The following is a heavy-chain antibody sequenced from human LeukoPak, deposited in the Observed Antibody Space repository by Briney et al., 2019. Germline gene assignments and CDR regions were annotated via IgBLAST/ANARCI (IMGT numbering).Heavy chain of an antibody. Sequence: ASVKVSCKASGYTFISYGISWVRQAPGQGLEWMGWISAYNGNTNYAQKLQGRVTMTTDTSTSTAYMELRSLRSDDTAVYYCASGYCSGGSCYSIDYWGQGTLVTVSS. CDR2: ISAYNGNT. D-gene: IGHD2-15*01. CDR3: ASGYCSGGSCYSIDY. J-gene: IGHJ4*02. V-gene: IGHV1-18*01. CDR1: GYTFISYG.